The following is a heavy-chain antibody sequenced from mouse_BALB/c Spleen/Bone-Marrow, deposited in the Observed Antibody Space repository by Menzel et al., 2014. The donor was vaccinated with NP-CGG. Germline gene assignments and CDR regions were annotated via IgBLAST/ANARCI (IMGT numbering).Heavy chain of an antibody. V-gene: IGHV1S81*02. D-gene: IGHD1-2*01. CDR2: INPSNGGT. Sequence: QVHLQQPGAELVKPGASVKLSCKASGYTFTSYYMYWVKQRPGQGLEWIGEINPSNGGTNFNEKFKSKATLTVDKSSSTAYMQLSSLTFEDSAIYYCTRPYYGYVGYAYWGQGTQVTVSA. CDR1: GYTFTSYY. CDR3: TRPYYGYVGYAY. J-gene: IGHJ3*01.